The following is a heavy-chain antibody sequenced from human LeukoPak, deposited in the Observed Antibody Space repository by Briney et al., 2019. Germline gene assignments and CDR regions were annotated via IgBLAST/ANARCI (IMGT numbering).Heavy chain of an antibody. J-gene: IGHJ3*02. CDR2: ISPNSGGT. CDR3: ARVKGVTIFGVAPQDAFDI. D-gene: IGHD3-3*01. CDR1: GYTFTGYY. V-gene: IGHV1-2*02. Sequence: ASVKVSCKASGYTFTGYYMHWVRQAPGQGLEWMGWISPNSGGTNYAQKFQGRVTMTRDTSISTAYMELSRLRSDDTAVYYCARVKGVTIFGVAPQDAFDIWGQGTMVTVSS.